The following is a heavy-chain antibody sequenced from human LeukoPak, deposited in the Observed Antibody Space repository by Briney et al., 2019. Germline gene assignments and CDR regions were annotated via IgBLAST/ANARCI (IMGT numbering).Heavy chain of an antibody. CDR2: INPNSGAT. D-gene: IGHD6-13*01. CDR1: GYTFIKYG. CDR3: ARYSSPNYYYYMDV. Sequence: ASVKVSCKGSGYTFIKYGISWVRQAPGQGLEWMGLINPNSGATNYAQKFQGRVTMTRDTSISTAYMELSRLRSDDTAVYYCARYSSPNYYYYMDVWGKGTTVTISS. J-gene: IGHJ6*03. V-gene: IGHV1-2*02.